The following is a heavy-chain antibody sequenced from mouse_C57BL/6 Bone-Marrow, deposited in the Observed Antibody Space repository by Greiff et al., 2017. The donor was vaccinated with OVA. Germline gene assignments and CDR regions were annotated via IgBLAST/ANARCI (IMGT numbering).Heavy chain of an antibody. V-gene: IGHV1-64*01. CDR2: IHPNSGST. D-gene: IGHD2-5*01. CDR1: GYTFTSYW. J-gene: IGHJ3*01. CDR3: AQGYSNLAWFAY. Sequence: QVQLQQPGAELVKPGASVKLSCKASGYTFTSYWMHWVKQRPGQGLEWIGMIHPNSGSTNYNEKFKSKATLTVDKSSSTAYMQLSSLTSEDSAVYYCAQGYSNLAWFAYWGQGTLVTVSA.